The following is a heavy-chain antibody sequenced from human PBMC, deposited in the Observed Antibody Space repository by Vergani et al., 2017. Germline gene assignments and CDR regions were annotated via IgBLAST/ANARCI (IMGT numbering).Heavy chain of an antibody. CDR2: IYTSGST. D-gene: IGHD6-13*01. J-gene: IGHJ5*02. CDR3: ARGLRGIAAAGAFDP. Sequence: QVQLQESGPGLVKPSQTLSLTCTVSGGSISSGSYYWSWIRQPAGKGLEWIGRIYTSGSTNYNPSLKSRVTISVDTSKNQFSLKLSSVTAADTAVYYCARGLRGIAAAGAFDPWGQGTLVTVS. V-gene: IGHV4-61*02. CDR1: GGSISSGSYY.